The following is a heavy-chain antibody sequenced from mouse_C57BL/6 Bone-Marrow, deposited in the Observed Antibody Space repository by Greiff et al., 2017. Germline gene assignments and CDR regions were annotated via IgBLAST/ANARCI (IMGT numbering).Heavy chain of an antibody. Sequence: DVMLVESGGDLVKPGGSLKLSCAASGFTFSSYGMSWVRQTPDNRLEWVATISSGGSYTYYPDSVKGRFTISRDNAKNTLYLQMSSLKSEDTAMYYCARGGPTVVTSYYAMDYWGQGTSVTVSS. CDR1: GFTFSSYG. J-gene: IGHJ4*01. V-gene: IGHV5-6*02. D-gene: IGHD1-1*01. CDR3: ARGGPTVVTSYYAMDY. CDR2: ISSGGSYT.